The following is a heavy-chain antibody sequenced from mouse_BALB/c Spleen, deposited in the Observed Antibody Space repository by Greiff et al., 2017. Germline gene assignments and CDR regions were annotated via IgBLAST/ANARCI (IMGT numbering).Heavy chain of an antibody. CDR2: ISDGGSYT. V-gene: IGHV5-4*02. CDR1: GFTFSDYY. D-gene: IGHD2-1*01. Sequence: EVMLVESGGGLVKPGGSLKLSCAASGFTFSDYYMYWVRQTPEKRLEWVATISDGGSYTYYPDSVKGRFTISRDNAKNNLYLQMSSLKSEDTAMYYCARVVYYGNYEGAMDYWGQGTSVTVSS. J-gene: IGHJ4*01. CDR3: ARVVYYGNYEGAMDY.